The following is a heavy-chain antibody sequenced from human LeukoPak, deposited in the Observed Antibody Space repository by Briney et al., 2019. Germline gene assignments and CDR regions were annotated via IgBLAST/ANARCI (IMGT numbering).Heavy chain of an antibody. D-gene: IGHD2-15*01. Sequence: AAVKVSCKGSGYTFTSYGISWVRQAPGQGLEWVGWISAYNGNTNYAHTLQGRVTITTDTSTSTAYMQLRSLRSDDTAVYYCARGLPFPARFVGYDAFDIWGQGTMVTVSS. CDR3: ARGLPFPARFVGYDAFDI. CDR2: ISAYNGNT. V-gene: IGHV1-18*01. J-gene: IGHJ3*02. CDR1: GYTFTSYG.